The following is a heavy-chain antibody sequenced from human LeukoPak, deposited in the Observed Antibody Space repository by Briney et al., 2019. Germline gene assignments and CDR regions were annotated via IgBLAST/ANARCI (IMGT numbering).Heavy chain of an antibody. V-gene: IGHV3-7*01. CDR1: GFSFSTSW. D-gene: IGHD1-1*01. J-gene: IGHJ4*02. Sequence: GGSLRLSCEASGFSFSTSWMTWVRQAPGKGLEWVANIRADGGEIYYVDSVKGRFAISRDNAKNSLYLQVDSLRVEDTAVYYCARAGNDWNDFDYWGQGTLVTVSS. CDR3: ARAGNDWNDFDY. CDR2: IRADGGEI.